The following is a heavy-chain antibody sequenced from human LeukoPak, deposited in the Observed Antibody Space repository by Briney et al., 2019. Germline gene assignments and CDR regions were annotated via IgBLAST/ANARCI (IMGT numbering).Heavy chain of an antibody. J-gene: IGHJ4*02. CDR3: ARGRYGSGSNYFDY. CDR1: GYTFTGYY. D-gene: IGHD3-10*01. V-gene: IGHV1-2*02. Sequence: GASVKVSCKAAGYTFTGYYMHWVRQAPGQGLEWMGWINPNSGGTNYAQKFQGRVTMTRDTSISRAYMELSRLRSDDPAVYYCARGRYGSGSNYFDYWGQGTLVTVSS. CDR2: INPNSGGT.